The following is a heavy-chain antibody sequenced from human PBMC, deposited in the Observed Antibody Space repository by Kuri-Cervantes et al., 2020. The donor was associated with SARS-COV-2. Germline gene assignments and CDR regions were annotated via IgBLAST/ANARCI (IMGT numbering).Heavy chain of an antibody. D-gene: IGHD6-6*01. CDR3: ARISSSWDRRFDY. J-gene: IGHJ4*02. CDR2: IYHSGST. CDR1: GGSISSSSYY. Sequence: SETLSLTCTVSGGSISSSSYYWGWIRQPPGKGLEWIGSIYHSGSTYYNPSLKSRVTISVDTSKNQFSLKLSSVTAADTAVYYCARISSSWDRRFDYWGQGTLVTVSS. V-gene: IGHV4-39*07.